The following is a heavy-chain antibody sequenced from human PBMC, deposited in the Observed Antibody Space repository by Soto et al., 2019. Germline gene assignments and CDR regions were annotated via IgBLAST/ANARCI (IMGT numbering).Heavy chain of an antibody. D-gene: IGHD5-12*01. V-gene: IGHV3-74*01. Sequence: GGSLRVSCTASGFTFSDFAGHWVRQAPGKGLEWVSRINSDGSSTSYADSVKGRFTISRDNAKNTLYLQMNSLRAEDTAVYYCARVGGYDQWHYYYYGMDVWGQGTTVTVSS. CDR3: ARVGGYDQWHYYYYGMDV. J-gene: IGHJ6*02. CDR2: INSDGSST. CDR1: GFTFSDFA.